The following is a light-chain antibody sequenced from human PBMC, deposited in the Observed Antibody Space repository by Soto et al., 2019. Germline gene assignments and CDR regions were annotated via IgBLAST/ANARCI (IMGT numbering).Light chain of an antibody. CDR3: SSYRITNVL. CDR1: SSDIGGSNY. Sequence: QSVLTQPASVSGSPGQSITISCTGTSSDIGGSNYVSWYQQHPGKAPKLIIYEVTNRPSGVSDRFSGYKSDNTASLIISGLQAEEEAHYYCSSYRITNVLFGSGTKVTV. V-gene: IGLV2-14*01. CDR2: EVT. J-gene: IGLJ1*01.